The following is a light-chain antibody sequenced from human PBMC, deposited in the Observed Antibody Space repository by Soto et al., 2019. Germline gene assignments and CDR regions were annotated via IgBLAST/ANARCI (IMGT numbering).Light chain of an antibody. CDR2: GAS. V-gene: IGKV3-20*01. Sequence: EIVLTQSPGTLSLSPGERATLSCRASQSVSSSYLAWYQQKPGQAPRLLIYGASSRATGIPDRFSGSGSGTDFTLTISSPEPEDFAVYYCQQYGSSHWTFGQGTKVEIK. J-gene: IGKJ1*01. CDR3: QQYGSSHWT. CDR1: QSVSSSY.